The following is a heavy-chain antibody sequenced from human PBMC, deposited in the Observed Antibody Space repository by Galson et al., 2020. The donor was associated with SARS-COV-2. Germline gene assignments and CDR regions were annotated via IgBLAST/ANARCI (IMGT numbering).Heavy chain of an antibody. V-gene: IGHV3-64D*06. CDR2: ISSNGSKT. CDR3: VKLPYYYGSGSDNFDY. D-gene: IGHD3-10*01. Sequence: GGSLRLSCSASGFSFNYYAMHWVRQPPGKGLEYVSLISSNGSKTYYIDSVKGRFTISRDNSKNTLYLQMNSLRTEDTAVYYCVKLPYYYGSGSDNFDYWGQGTLVTVSS. CDR1: GFSFNYYA. J-gene: IGHJ4*02.